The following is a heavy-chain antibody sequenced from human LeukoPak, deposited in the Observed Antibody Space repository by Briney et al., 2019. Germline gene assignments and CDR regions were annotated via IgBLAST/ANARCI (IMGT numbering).Heavy chain of an antibody. J-gene: IGHJ4*02. CDR2: INTNTGNP. D-gene: IGHD6-13*01. V-gene: IGHV7-4-1*02. Sequence: GASVKVSCKASGYTFTSYAMNWVRQAPGQGLEWMGWINTNTGNPTYAQGFTGRFVFSLDTSVSTAYPQISSLKAEDTAVYYCARRSKSSSWYYFDYWGQGTLVTVSS. CDR3: ARRSKSSSWYYFDY. CDR1: GYTFTSYA.